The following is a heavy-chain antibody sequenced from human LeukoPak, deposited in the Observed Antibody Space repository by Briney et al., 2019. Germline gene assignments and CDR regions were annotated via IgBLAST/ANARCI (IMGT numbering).Heavy chain of an antibody. J-gene: IGHJ4*02. Sequence: PGGSLRLSCTASGFTFGTYGMTWVRQAPGKGLEWVSAISDSGGKTYYADSVKGRFTISRDNAKRSLYLQMNTLRAEDTAVYYCARYSSGDYRYFDYWGQGTLVTVSS. CDR1: GFTFGTYG. V-gene: IGHV3-23*01. CDR2: ISDSGGKT. CDR3: ARYSSGDYRYFDY. D-gene: IGHD3-22*01.